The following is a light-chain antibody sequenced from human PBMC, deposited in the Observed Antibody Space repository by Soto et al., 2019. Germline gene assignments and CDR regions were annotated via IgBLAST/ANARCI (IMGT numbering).Light chain of an antibody. J-gene: IGKJ3*01. CDR2: GAS. V-gene: IGKV3-20*01. CDR3: QQYVSSPFT. CDR1: QGIGST. Sequence: EIVMTQSPATLSVSPGERATLSCRASQGIGSTLAWYQQKPGQTPRLLIYGASSRATGIPDRFSGSGSGTDFTLTISRLEPEDFAVYYCQQYVSSPFTFGPGTKVDIK.